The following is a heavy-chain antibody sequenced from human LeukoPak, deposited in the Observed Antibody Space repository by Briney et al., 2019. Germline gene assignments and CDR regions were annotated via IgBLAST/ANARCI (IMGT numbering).Heavy chain of an antibody. CDR3: ARTLRPENWFDP. J-gene: IGHJ5*02. CDR1: GGSISSYY. CDR2: IYYSGST. V-gene: IGHV4-59*01. Sequence: PSETLSLTCTVSGGSISSYYWSWIRQPPGKGLEWIGYIYYSGSTNYNPSLKSRVTISVDTSKNQFSLKLSSVTAADTAVYYCARTLRPENWFDPWGQGTLVTVSS.